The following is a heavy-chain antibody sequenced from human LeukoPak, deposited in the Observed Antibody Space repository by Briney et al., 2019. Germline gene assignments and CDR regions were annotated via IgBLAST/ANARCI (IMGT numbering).Heavy chain of an antibody. D-gene: IGHD6-13*01. Sequence: GGSLRLSCAASGFTSSSYAMSWVRQAPGKGLEWVSAISGSGGSTYYADSVKGRFTISRDNSKNTLYLQMNSLRAEDTAVYYCANLRSRIAAAGDYWGQGTLVTVSS. V-gene: IGHV3-23*01. CDR3: ANLRSRIAAAGDY. CDR2: ISGSGGST. CDR1: GFTSSSYA. J-gene: IGHJ4*02.